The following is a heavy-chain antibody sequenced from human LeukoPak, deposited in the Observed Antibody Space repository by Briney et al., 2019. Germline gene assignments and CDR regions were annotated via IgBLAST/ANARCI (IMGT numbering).Heavy chain of an antibody. J-gene: IGHJ4*02. D-gene: IGHD6-19*01. V-gene: IGHV1-46*01. CDR3: ATVRSGWSPFDH. CDR2: INPNGGNT. CDR1: GYTFTSYS. Sequence: ASVKLSCKTSGYTFTSYSIHWVRQAPGQGLEWMGRINPNGGNTNYAQKFQGRVTVTRDTSTSTVYMELSSLRSEDTAVYYCATVRSGWSPFDHWGQGTLVTVSS.